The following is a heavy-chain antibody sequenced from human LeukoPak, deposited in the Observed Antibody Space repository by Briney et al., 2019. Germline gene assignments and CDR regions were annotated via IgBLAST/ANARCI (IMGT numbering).Heavy chain of an antibody. V-gene: IGHV3-30*03. Sequence: GGSLRLSCVASGFSIYTYGMNWVRQAPGKGLEWVATISDDGLNTYYSDSVKGRFTISRDDSNNAPSLEMTSLRSEDTAIYYCARRALRGQTVRGGHHLGPWGQGTLVTVSS. CDR1: GFSIYTYG. D-gene: IGHD1-14*01. J-gene: IGHJ5*02. CDR2: ISDDGLNT. CDR3: ARRALRGQTVRGGHHLGP.